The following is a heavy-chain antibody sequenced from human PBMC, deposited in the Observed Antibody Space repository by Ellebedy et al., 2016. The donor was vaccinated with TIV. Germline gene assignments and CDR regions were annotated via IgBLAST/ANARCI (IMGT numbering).Heavy chain of an antibody. Sequence: ASVKVSCKASGYTFTSYGISWVRQAPGQGLEWMGWISAYTGNSNYAQKFQGRVTVTTDTSTSPAYMELRSLRPGDTAVYYCARMKKECQTTSCHLLFDHWGLGSLITVSS. CDR2: ISAYTGNS. D-gene: IGHD1-7*01. CDR1: GYTFTSYG. V-gene: IGHV1-18*01. J-gene: IGHJ4*02. CDR3: ARMKKECQTTSCHLLFDH.